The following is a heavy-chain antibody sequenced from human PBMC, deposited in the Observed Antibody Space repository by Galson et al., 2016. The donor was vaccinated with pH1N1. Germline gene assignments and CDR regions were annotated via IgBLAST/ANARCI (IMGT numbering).Heavy chain of an antibody. D-gene: IGHD2/OR15-2a*01. Sequence: SLRLSCAASGFTFSSYAMHWVRQAPGKGLEWVAVISYDGSNKYYADSVKGRFTISRDNSKNTLYLQMNSLRAEDTAVYYCARIVRGGTTAGGMDVWGQGTTVTVS. CDR3: ARIVRGGTTAGGMDV. J-gene: IGHJ6*02. CDR2: ISYDGSNK. V-gene: IGHV3-30-3*01. CDR1: GFTFSSYA.